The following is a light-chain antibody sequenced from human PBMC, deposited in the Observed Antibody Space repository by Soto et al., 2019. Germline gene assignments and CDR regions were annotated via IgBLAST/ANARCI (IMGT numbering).Light chain of an antibody. V-gene: IGKV1-5*03. CDR2: KAS. Sequence: DIQMTQSPSPLSASVGDRVTITCRASQFISTWLAWYQQKPGKSPKLLIYKASSLESGVPSRFSGSGSVTEFTLTISSLQPDDFAAYYCQQYNDYSPRSFGQGTKVDIK. CDR1: QFISTW. J-gene: IGKJ1*01. CDR3: QQYNDYSPRS.